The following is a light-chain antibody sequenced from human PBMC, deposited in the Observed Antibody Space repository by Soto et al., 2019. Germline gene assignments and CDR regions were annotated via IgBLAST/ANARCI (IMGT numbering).Light chain of an antibody. CDR2: YDD. Sequence: QSVLTQPPSVSEAPRQRVTMSCSGSSSNIGNNVVSWYQQLPGKAPKLLIHYDDVLPSGVSHRFSGSKSGNSASLAISGLQSEDEADYYCAAWDDRLNGVVFGGGTKLTV. J-gene: IGLJ2*01. V-gene: IGLV1-36*01. CDR3: AAWDDRLNGVV. CDR1: SSNIGNNV.